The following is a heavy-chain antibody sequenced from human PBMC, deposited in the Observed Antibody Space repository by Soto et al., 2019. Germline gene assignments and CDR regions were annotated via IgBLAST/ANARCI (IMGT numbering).Heavy chain of an antibody. J-gene: IGHJ5*02. V-gene: IGHV3-21*01. D-gene: IGHD6-13*01. CDR2: ISSNSAYI. CDR1: GFTFRSFT. CDR3: TRDASRDSSARGWFDP. Sequence: AGGSLRLACAASGFTFRSFTINCVRQSPCKGLEWVSTISSNSAYIYYTDALRGRFTISRDNAKNSLHLQMNSLRAEDTAVYYCTRDASRDSSARGWFDPWGPGTLVTVSS.